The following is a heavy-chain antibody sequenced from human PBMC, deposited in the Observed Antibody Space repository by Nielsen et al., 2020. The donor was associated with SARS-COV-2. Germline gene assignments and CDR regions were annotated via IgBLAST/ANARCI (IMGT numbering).Heavy chain of an antibody. V-gene: IGHV4-39*01. CDR1: GCSISSSSYY. CDR2: IYYSGST. CDR3: ATNPGRAWDAFDI. J-gene: IGHJ3*02. Sequence: SETLSLTCTVSGCSISSSSYYWGWIRQPPGKGLEWIGSIYYSGSTYYNPSLKSRVTISVDTSKNQFSLKLSSVTAADTAAYYCATNPGRAWDAFDIWGQGTMVTVSS.